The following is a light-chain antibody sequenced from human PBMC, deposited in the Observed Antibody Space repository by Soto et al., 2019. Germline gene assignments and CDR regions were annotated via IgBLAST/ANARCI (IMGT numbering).Light chain of an antibody. CDR2: EVT. CDR3: SSYTSRSTLV. CDR1: SSDVGGYNY. J-gene: IGLJ1*01. Sequence: QSVLTQPASVSGSPGQSITISCTGTSSDVGGYNYVSWYQQHPGKAPKLMIYEVTNLPSGVSNRFSGSKSGNTASLTISGLQAEDEADYYCSSYTSRSTLVFGTGTKVTVL. V-gene: IGLV2-14*01.